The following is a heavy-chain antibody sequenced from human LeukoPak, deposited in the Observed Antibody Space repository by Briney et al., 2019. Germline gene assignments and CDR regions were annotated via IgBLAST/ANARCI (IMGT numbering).Heavy chain of an antibody. CDR3: ARPLMYYYGSETYFWFDP. J-gene: IGHJ5*02. D-gene: IGHD3-10*01. CDR2: IDTTSSTI. V-gene: IGHV3-48*01. Sequence: PGGSLRLSCAASEFTFRTYSMNWVRQAPGKGLEWVSYIDTTSSTIYYADSVKGRFTISRDNSKNTLYLQMNSLRAEDTAVYYCARPLMYYYGSETYFWFDPWGQGTLVTVSS. CDR1: EFTFRTYS.